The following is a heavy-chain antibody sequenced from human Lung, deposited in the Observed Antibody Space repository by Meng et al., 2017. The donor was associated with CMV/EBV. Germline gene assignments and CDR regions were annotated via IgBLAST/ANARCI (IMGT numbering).Heavy chain of an antibody. J-gene: IGHJ2*01. Sequence: GGSLRLSCAASGFTFSNHAMHWVRQAPGKGLEWVSSISSSSTYIYYADSVKGRFTISRDNAKNSLYLQMNSLRAEDTAVYYCARDRGNDFWGTKGYFDLWGRGXLVTVSS. D-gene: IGHD3-3*01. CDR3: ARDRGNDFWGTKGYFDL. V-gene: IGHV3-21*01. CDR2: ISSSSTYI. CDR1: GFTFSNHA.